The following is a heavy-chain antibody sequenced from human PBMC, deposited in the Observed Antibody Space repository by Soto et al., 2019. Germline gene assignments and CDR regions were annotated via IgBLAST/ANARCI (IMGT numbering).Heavy chain of an antibody. CDR3: ARLKDLYLTFDY. D-gene: IGHD3-10*01. CDR2: IYWDDDK. J-gene: IGHJ4*02. V-gene: IGHV2-5*02. Sequence: SGPTLVNPTQTLTLTCTFSGFSLSTNEVGVGWIRQPPGKALEWLAIIYWDDDKRYSPLLKTRLTVTKDTSKNQVVLTLTNMGAVDTCTYYCARLKDLYLTFDYWGQGSLVTVSS. CDR1: GFSLSTNEVG.